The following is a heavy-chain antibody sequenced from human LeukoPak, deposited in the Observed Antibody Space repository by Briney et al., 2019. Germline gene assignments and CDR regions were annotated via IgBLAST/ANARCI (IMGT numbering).Heavy chain of an antibody. Sequence: GGSLRLSCAASGFAVSMYWMHWVRQAPGKGLVWVSRLDTDVSSTDYADSVKGRFTISRDNAKNTLYLQMNSLRAEDTAVYYCARDRTGTPGAFDIWGQGTMVTVSS. J-gene: IGHJ3*02. D-gene: IGHD1-1*01. CDR3: ARDRTGTPGAFDI. V-gene: IGHV3-74*01. CDR2: LDTDVSST. CDR1: GFAVSMYW.